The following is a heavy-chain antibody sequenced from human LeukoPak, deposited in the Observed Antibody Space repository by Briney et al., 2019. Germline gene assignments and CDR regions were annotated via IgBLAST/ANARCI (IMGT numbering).Heavy chain of an antibody. V-gene: IGHV4-34*01. CDR3: AIGWYFDL. J-gene: IGHJ2*01. CDR2: INHSGST. Sequence: KPSETLSLTCTVSGGSISSYYWSWIRRPPRKGLEWIGEINHSGSTNYNPSLKSRVTISVDTSKNQFSLKLSSVTAADTAVYYCAIGWYFDLWGRGTLVTVSS. CDR1: GGSISSYY.